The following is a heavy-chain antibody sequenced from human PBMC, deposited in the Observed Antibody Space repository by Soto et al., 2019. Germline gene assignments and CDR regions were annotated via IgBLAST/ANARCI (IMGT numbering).Heavy chain of an antibody. Sequence: PGGSLRLSCAASGFTFSSYGMHWVRQAPGKGLEWVAVISYDGSNKYYADSVKGRFTISRDNSKNTLYLQMNGLRAEDTAVYYCAKELGVYRSFDYWGQGTLVTVSS. CDR1: GFTFSSYG. CDR2: ISYDGSNK. CDR3: AKELGVYRSFDY. D-gene: IGHD2-8*01. J-gene: IGHJ4*02. V-gene: IGHV3-30*18.